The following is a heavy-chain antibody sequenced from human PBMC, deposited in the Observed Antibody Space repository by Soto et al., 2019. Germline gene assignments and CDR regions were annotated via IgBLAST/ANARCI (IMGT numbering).Heavy chain of an antibody. D-gene: IGHD6-6*01. CDR2: IYHSGST. V-gene: IGHV4-30-2*01. Sequence: SETLSLTCAVSGGSISSGGYSWSWIRQPPGKGLEWIGYIYHSGSTYYSPSLKSRVTISVDRSKNQFSLKLSSVTAADTAVYYCARARQLSAVDWFDPWGQGTLVT. J-gene: IGHJ5*02. CDR1: GGSISSGGYS. CDR3: ARARQLSAVDWFDP.